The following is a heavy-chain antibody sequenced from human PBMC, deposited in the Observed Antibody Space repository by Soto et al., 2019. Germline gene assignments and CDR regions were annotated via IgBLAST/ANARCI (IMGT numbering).Heavy chain of an antibody. Sequence: PGGSLRLSCAASGFTFSDYAMRWVRQAPGKGLEWVTVISFDGKNKYYTDSVKGRFTISRDNSKNTLYLLMNSLRSEDTAIYYYARVPAPQDNDNLTVYFHFDYWGQGTLVTVSS. V-gene: IGHV3-30*04. D-gene: IGHD3-9*01. CDR3: ARVPAPQDNDNLTVYFHFDY. CDR2: ISFDGKNK. CDR1: GFTFSDYA. J-gene: IGHJ4*02.